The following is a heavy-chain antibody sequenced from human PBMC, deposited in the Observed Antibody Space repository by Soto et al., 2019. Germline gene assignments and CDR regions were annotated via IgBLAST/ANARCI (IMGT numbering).Heavy chain of an antibody. D-gene: IGHD5-18*01. J-gene: IGHJ6*01. CDR3: EKDKDKAMAPYYYYGMEV. CDR2: ISYDGSNK. V-gene: IGHV3-30*18. Sequence: GGSLRLSCAASGFTFSSYGMHWVRQAPGKGLEWVAVISYDGSNKYYADSVKGRFTISRDNSKNTLYLQMNSLRAEDTAVYYCEKDKDKAMAPYYYYGMEVWGQGTTVTVS. CDR1: GFTFSSYG.